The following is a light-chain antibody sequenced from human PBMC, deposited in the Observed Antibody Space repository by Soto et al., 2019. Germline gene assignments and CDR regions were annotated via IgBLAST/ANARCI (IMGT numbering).Light chain of an antibody. J-gene: IGLJ2*01. CDR2: DVS. Sequence: QSALTQPASVSGSPGQSITISCTGTSSDVGTYNYVSWYQHHPGKAPKLMIYDVSNRPSGVSNRFSGSKSDNTASLTISGLQSAYEYDYYCSSYTSSSTRLFGGGHKVTAL. CDR1: SSDVGTYNY. CDR3: SSYTSSSTRL. V-gene: IGLV2-14*03.